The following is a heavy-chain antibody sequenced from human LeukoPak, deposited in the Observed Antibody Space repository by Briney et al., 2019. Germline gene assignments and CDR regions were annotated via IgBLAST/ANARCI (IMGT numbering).Heavy chain of an antibody. Sequence: GGSLRLSCAASGFTFSSYAMHWVRQAPGKGLEWVAVISYDGSNKYYADSVKGRFTISRDNSKNTLYLQMNSLGAEDTAVYYCARERGAAVDYWGQGTLVTVSS. D-gene: IGHD1-26*01. CDR3: ARERGAAVDY. V-gene: IGHV3-30*04. CDR2: ISYDGSNK. J-gene: IGHJ4*02. CDR1: GFTFSSYA.